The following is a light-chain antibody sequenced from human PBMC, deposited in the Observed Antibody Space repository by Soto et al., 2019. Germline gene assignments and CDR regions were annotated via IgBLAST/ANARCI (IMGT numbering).Light chain of an antibody. J-gene: IGKJ1*01. CDR2: GAS. CDR3: QQYNNWPPWT. V-gene: IGKV3-15*01. CDR1: QSVSSY. Sequence: EIVLTQSPGTLSLSPGERATLSCRAGQSVSSYLALYQQKPGQAPRLLIYGASTRATGIPARFSGSGSGTEFTLTISSLQSEDFAVYYCQQYNNWPPWTFGQGTKVDI.